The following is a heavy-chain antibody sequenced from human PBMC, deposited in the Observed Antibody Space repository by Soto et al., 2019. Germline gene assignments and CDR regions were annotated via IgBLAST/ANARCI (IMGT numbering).Heavy chain of an antibody. CDR1: GFTFSSYA. V-gene: IGHV3-23*01. J-gene: IGHJ6*02. CDR2: ISGSGGST. CDR3: AKEIRHHTVTTYPPYGMDV. D-gene: IGHD4-4*01. Sequence: GGSLRLSCAASGFTFSSYAMSWVRQAPGKGLEWVSAISGSGGSTYYADSVKGRFTISRDNSKNTLYLQMNSLRAEDTAVYYCAKEIRHHTVTTYPPYGMDVWGQGTTVTVSS.